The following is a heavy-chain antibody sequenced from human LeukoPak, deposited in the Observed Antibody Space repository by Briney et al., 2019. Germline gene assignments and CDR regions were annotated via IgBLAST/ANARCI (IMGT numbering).Heavy chain of an antibody. CDR2: ISYDGSNK. Sequence: GRSLRLSCAASGFTFSSYAMHWVRQAPGKGLEWVAVISYDGSNKYYADSVKGRFTISRDNSKNTLYLQMNSLRAEDTAVYYCARTWIQPWPGFDYWGQGTLVTVSS. J-gene: IGHJ4*02. D-gene: IGHD5-18*01. CDR1: GFTFSSYA. V-gene: IGHV3-30*04. CDR3: ARTWIQPWPGFDY.